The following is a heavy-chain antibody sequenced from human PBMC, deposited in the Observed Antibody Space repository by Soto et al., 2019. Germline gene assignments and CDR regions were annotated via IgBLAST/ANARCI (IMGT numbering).Heavy chain of an antibody. D-gene: IGHD6-13*01. CDR3: ARIAAAGRGMDV. V-gene: IGHV3-7*01. CDR1: GFHFSTHW. Sequence: GGSLRLSCAASGFHFSTHWMTWVRQGPGKGLEWVADIKEDGSEKYYVDSVKGRFTMSRDNAQNSLYLQVNNLRVEDTAVYYCARIAAAGRGMDVWGRGNTVTVSS. CDR2: IKEDGSEK. J-gene: IGHJ6*04.